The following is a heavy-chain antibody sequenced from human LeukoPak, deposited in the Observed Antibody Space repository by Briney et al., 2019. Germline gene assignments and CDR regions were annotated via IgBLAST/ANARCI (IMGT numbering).Heavy chain of an antibody. CDR3: AKGSQWLLRGGAYFDS. J-gene: IGHJ4*02. V-gene: IGHV3-23*01. D-gene: IGHD6-19*01. CDR1: GFTFNNYA. Sequence: GGSLRLSCEASGFTFNNYAMNWVRQAPGKGLEWVSAMSGVGGTTYYAASVRGRFTISRDNSKNILSLQMSSLRVEDTAVYYCAKGSQWLLRGGAYFDSWGQGTPVSVSS. CDR2: MSGVGGTT.